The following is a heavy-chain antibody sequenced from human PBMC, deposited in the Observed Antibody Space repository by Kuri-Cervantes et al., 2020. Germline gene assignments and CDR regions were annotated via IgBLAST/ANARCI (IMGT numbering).Heavy chain of an antibody. CDR1: AGSISTYY. CDR3: ASTRRPYGGNSEFDY. CDR2: IYYNVST. Sequence: SETLSLTCTVSAGSISTYYWSWIRQPPGKGLEYIDYIYYNVSTNYNPSLKSRVTISVDTSKNQFSLKLSSVTAADTAVYYCASTRRPYGGNSEFDYWGQGTLVTVSS. J-gene: IGHJ4*02. V-gene: IGHV4-59*01. D-gene: IGHD4-23*01.